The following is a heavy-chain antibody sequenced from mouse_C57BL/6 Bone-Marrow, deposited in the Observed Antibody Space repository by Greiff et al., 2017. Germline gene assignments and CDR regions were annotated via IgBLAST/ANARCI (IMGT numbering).Heavy chain of an antibody. J-gene: IGHJ1*03. CDR3: ARRGGYFDV. CDR1: GFTFSDYG. Sequence: EVKVVESGGGLVQPGGSLKLSCAASGFTFSDYGMAWVRQAPRKGPEWVAFISNLAYSIYYADTVTGRVTITRENAKNTKYLEMSSLRSEDTAMDYCARRGGYFDVWGTGTTVTVTS. V-gene: IGHV5-15*01. CDR2: ISNLAYSI.